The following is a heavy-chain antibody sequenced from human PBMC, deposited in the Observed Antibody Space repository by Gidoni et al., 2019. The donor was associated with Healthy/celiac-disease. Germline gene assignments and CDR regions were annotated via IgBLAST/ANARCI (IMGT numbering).Heavy chain of an antibody. CDR3: AAAAPDYGDFIWDWYFDL. Sequence: QMQLVQSGPEVKKPGTSVKVPCQASGFTFPSSAMQWVRQARGQRLEWIGWIVVGSGNTNYAQKFQERVTITRDMSTSTAYMELSSLRSEDTAVYYCAAAAPDYGDFIWDWYFDLWGRGTLVTVSS. V-gene: IGHV1-58*02. CDR2: IVVGSGNT. J-gene: IGHJ2*01. D-gene: IGHD4-17*01. CDR1: GFTFPSSA.